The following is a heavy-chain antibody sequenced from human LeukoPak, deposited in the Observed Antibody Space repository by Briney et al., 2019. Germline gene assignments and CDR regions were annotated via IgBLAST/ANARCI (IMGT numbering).Heavy chain of an antibody. D-gene: IGHD5-12*01. CDR2: ISSDGSDK. J-gene: IGHJ4*02. Sequence: GGSLRLSCAASGFTFSSYAMHWVRQAPGKGLEWVAFISSDGSDKYYEDSVKGRCTISRDNSKNTLYLEMNSLRAEDTAVYYCARELVAAQGGFDCWGQGTLVTVSS. CDR3: ARELVAAQGGFDC. V-gene: IGHV3-30*03. CDR1: GFTFSSYA.